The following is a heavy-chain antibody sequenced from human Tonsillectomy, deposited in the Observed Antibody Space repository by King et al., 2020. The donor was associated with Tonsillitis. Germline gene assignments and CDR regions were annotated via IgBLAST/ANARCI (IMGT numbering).Heavy chain of an antibody. CDR1: GGTFSNYA. CDR2: IIPILDIA. V-gene: IGHV1-69*04. J-gene: IGHJ5*02. CDR3: ARESALREFDWPMYNWFDP. D-gene: IGHD3-9*01. Sequence: QLVQSGAEVKKPGSSVKVSCKASGGTFSNYAITWVRQAPGQGLEWMGGIIPILDIANYAQKLQGRVTITADKSTGPAYMELSSLRSEGTAVFYCARESALREFDWPMYNWFDPWGQGTLVTVSS.